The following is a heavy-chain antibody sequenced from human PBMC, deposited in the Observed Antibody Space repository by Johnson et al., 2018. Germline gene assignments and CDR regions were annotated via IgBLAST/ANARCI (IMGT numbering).Heavy chain of an antibody. CDR3: ARDRRGDGAFDM. V-gene: IGHV1-69*01. Sequence: QVQLVESGAEVKKPGSSVKVSCKASGGTFSSYAISWVRQAPGQGLEWMGGIIPIFGTPNYAQQFQGRVTITADESTSTAYMELSSLSSEDTAVYYWARDRRGDGAFDMWGQGTMVTVSS. J-gene: IGHJ3*02. D-gene: IGHD3-16*01. CDR2: IIPIFGTP. CDR1: GGTFSSYA.